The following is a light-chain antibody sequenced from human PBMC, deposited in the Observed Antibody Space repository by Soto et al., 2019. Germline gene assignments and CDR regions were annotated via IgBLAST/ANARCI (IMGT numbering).Light chain of an antibody. J-gene: IGKJ2*01. CDR3: QQSYSTPYT. Sequence: DIQMTQSPSSLSASVGNRVTLTCRASQTISSYLNWYQQKPGKAPKLLIYAASSLQSGVPSRFSGSGSGTDFTLTIRSLQPDDFATYYCQQSYSTPYTFGQGTKLEIK. V-gene: IGKV1-39*01. CDR2: AAS. CDR1: QTISSY.